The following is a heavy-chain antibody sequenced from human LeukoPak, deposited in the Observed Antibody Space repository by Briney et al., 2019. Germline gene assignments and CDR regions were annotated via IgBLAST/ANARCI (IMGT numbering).Heavy chain of an antibody. J-gene: IGHJ5*02. Sequence: GGSLRLSCEPSGFTFRGYWMTWVRHPPGKGLEWVATIKEDGREKYYVDSVKGRFTITRDDAENSLYLQMSWLRAEDTAVYYCATFSAAESWGQGTLGTVSS. CDR1: GFTFRGYW. CDR2: IKEDGREK. CDR3: ATFSAAES. D-gene: IGHD2-2*01. V-gene: IGHV3-7*01.